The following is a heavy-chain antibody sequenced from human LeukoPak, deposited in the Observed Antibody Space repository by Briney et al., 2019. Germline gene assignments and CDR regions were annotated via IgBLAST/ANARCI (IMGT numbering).Heavy chain of an antibody. CDR1: GFTFSSHA. J-gene: IGHJ4*02. Sequence: PGGSPRLSCAASGFTFSSHAMHWVRQAPGKGLEWVAVISYDGSNKYYADSVKGRFTISRDNSKNTLYLQMNSLRAEDTAVYYCARSSPYHGGDYWGQGTLVTVSS. V-gene: IGHV3-30*01. D-gene: IGHD2-2*01. CDR3: ARSSPYHGGDY. CDR2: ISYDGSNK.